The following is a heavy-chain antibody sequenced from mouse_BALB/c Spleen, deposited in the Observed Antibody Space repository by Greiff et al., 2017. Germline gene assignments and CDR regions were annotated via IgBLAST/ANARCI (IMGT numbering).Heavy chain of an antibody. CDR3: ARWGGLDY. J-gene: IGHJ2*01. Sequence: EVKLVESGPGLVKPSQSLSLTCSVTGYSITSGYYWNWIRQFPGNKLEWMGYISYDGSNNYNPSLKNRISITRDTSKNQFFLKLNSVTTEDTATYYCARWGGLDYWGQGTTLTVSS. CDR1: GYSITSGYY. V-gene: IGHV3-6*02. CDR2: ISYDGSN. D-gene: IGHD1-1*02.